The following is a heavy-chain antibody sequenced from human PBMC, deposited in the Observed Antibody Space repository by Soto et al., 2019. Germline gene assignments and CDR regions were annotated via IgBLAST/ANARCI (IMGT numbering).Heavy chain of an antibody. Sequence: QLQLQESGPGLVRPSETLSLTCTVSLGSISRSAYYWGWIRQPPGQGLEWIASILYSGNTYYKPSLKSRVTISVDSYKNQFSLKMRSVTAADTAVYYCARHHDYVWGTYRWALDYWGQGTLVTVSS. V-gene: IGHV4-39*01. D-gene: IGHD3-16*02. J-gene: IGHJ4*02. CDR1: LGSISRSAYY. CDR3: ARHHDYVWGTYRWALDY. CDR2: ILYSGNT.